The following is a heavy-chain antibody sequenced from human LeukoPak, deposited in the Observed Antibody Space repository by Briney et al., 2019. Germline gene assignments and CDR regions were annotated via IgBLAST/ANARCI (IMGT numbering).Heavy chain of an antibody. CDR2: IYHSGST. Sequence: PSETLSLTCTVSGYSISSGYYWGWIRPPPGKGLEWIGSIYHSGSTYYNPSLKSRGTISVDMSRNQFSLKLSSVTAADTAVYYCARGNSSSWPLDYWGQGTLVTVSS. CDR1: GYSISSGYY. J-gene: IGHJ4*02. CDR3: ARGNSSSWPLDY. D-gene: IGHD6-13*01. V-gene: IGHV4-38-2*02.